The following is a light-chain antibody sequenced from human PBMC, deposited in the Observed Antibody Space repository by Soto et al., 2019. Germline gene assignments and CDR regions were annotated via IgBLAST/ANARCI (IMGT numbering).Light chain of an antibody. CDR2: DVN. J-gene: IGLJ1*01. CDR1: SNDVGRFDY. Sequence: QSVLTQPRSVSGSPGQSVTISCTGTSNDVGRFDYVSWYQQHPGKAPKVIIYDVNERPSGVPSRFSGSKPGNTASLTISGLQADDEADYYCCSYAGSSTPYVFGTGTKVTVL. CDR3: CSYAGSSTPYV. V-gene: IGLV2-11*01.